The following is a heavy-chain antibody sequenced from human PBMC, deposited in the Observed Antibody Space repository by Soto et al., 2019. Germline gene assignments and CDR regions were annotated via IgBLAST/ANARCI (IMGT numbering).Heavy chain of an antibody. CDR1: GDTFTSYY. Sequence: QVQLVQSGAEVKKPGASVKISCKASGDTFTSYYMHLVRQAPGQGLEWMGIINPSGDTSYAQKFQGGVTMTRDTSTSTVYMELSSLRSEDTAVYYCARVYCSGGGCYGIDYWGQGTLVTVSS. D-gene: IGHD2-15*01. CDR3: ARVYCSGGGCYGIDY. CDR2: INPSGDT. J-gene: IGHJ4*02. V-gene: IGHV1-46*01.